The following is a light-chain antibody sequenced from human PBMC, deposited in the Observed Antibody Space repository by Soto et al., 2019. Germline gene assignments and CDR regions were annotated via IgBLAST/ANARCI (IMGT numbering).Light chain of an antibody. Sequence: QSVLTQPASVSGCPGQSITICCTGTSSDVGGYNYVSWYQQHPGKAPKLMIYDVSSRPSGVSNRFSGSKSGNTASLTISGLQAEDEAEYYCSSYTSSSTLVFGTGTKVTAL. CDR3: SSYTSSSTLV. J-gene: IGLJ1*01. CDR1: SSDVGGYNY. CDR2: DVS. V-gene: IGLV2-14*01.